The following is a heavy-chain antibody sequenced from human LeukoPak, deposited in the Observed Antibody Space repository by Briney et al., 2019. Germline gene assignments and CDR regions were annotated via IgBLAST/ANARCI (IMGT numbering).Heavy chain of an antibody. D-gene: IGHD6-6*01. CDR1: GVSISIFY. J-gene: IGHJ5*02. CDR2: SSNIEGT. CDR3: ARVKGSNWLDP. V-gene: IGHV4-59*01. Sequence: SETLSLTCTVSGVSISIFYWTWIRQPPGRGLEWIGYSSNIEGTYYNPSLKSRVTISLDTSKNQFSLRLNSVTAADTAVYYCARVKGSNWLDPWGQGTLVTVSS.